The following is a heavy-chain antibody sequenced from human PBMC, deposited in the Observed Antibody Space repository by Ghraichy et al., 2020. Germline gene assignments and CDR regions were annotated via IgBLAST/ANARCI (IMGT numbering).Heavy chain of an antibody. V-gene: IGHV3-33*01. J-gene: IGHJ4*02. CDR2: IWYDGSNK. CDR1: GFTFSNYG. CDR3: ARDLGSGYYYSSPDY. D-gene: IGHD3-22*01. Sequence: GGSLRLSCAASGFTFSNYGMHWVRQAPGKGLEWVAVIWYDGSNKFYADSVKGRFTISRDNSKNTLYLQMNSLKAGDTAVYYCARDLGSGYYYSSPDYWGQGTLVTVSS.